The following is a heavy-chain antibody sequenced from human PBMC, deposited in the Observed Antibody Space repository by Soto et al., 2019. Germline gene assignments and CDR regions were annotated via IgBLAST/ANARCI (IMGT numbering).Heavy chain of an antibody. CDR3: ARVSDDYDAFDI. CDR1: GFTLSSYG. D-gene: IGHD4-17*01. J-gene: IGHJ3*02. V-gene: IGHV3-33*01. CDR2: IWYDGSNK. Sequence: GGSLRLSCAASGFTLSSYGMHWVRQAPGKGLEWVAVIWYDGSNKYYADSVKGRFTISRDNSKNTLYLQMNSLRAEDTAVYYCARVSDDYDAFDIWGQGTRVTVSS.